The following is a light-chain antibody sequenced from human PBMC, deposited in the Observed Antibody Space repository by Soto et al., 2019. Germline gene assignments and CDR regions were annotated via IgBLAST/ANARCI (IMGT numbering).Light chain of an antibody. V-gene: IGKV1-8*01. Sequence: AIRMTQSPSSFSASTGDRVTITCRASQGISSYLAWYQQKPGKAPKLLIYAASTVQSGVPSRFSGSGSATDFTLTISCLQYEDFATYYCQQYYSYPLTFGGGTKVEIK. J-gene: IGKJ4*01. CDR3: QQYYSYPLT. CDR2: AAS. CDR1: QGISSY.